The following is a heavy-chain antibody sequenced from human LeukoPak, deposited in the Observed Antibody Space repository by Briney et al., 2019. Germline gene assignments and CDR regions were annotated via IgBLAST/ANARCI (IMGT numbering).Heavy chain of an antibody. CDR2: ISSSSSYI. CDR3: ARALPGEWGLSN. J-gene: IGHJ4*02. V-gene: IGHV3-21*01. Sequence: GGSLRLSCAASGFTFSSYSMNWVRQAPGKGLEWVSSISSSSSYIYYADSVKGRFTISRDNAKNSLYLQMNSLRAEDTAVYYCARALPGEWGLSNWGQGTLVTVSS. CDR1: GFTFSSYS. D-gene: IGHD1-26*01.